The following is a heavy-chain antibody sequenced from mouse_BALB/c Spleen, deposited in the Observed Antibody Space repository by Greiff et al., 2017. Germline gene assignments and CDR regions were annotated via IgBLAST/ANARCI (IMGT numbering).Heavy chain of an antibody. Sequence: VQVVESGPGLVAPSQSLSITCTVSGFSLTSYGVHWVRQPPGKGLEWLGVIWAGGSTNYNSALMSRLSISKDNSKSQVFLKMNSLQTDDTARYYCAREDAGYYAMDYWGQGTSVTVSS. CDR1: GFSLTSYG. CDR2: IWAGGST. J-gene: IGHJ4*01. CDR3: AREDAGYYAMDY. V-gene: IGHV2-9*02.